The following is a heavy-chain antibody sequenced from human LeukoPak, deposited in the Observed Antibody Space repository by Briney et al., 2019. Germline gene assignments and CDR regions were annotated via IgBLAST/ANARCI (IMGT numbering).Heavy chain of an antibody. D-gene: IGHD6-19*01. CDR2: MNPNSGNT. J-gene: IGHJ4*02. V-gene: IGHV1-8*02. CDR1: RGTFSSYA. Sequence: ASVKVSCKASRGTFSSYAINWVRQATGQGLEWMGWMNPNSGNTGYAQKFQGRVTMTRNTSISTAYMELSSLRSEDTAVYYCARAKIRSAVAGKYLGYWGQGTLVTVSS. CDR3: ARAKIRSAVAGKYLGY.